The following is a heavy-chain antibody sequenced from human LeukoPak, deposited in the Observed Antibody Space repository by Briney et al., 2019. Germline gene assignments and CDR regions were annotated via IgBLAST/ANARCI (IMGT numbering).Heavy chain of an antibody. Sequence: SETLSLTCTVSGGSISSYYWSWIRQPPGKGLEWIGYIYYSGSTNYNPSLKSRVTISVDTSKNQFSLKLSSVTAADTAVYYCARTNYGMVPGTSFDYWGQGTLVTVSS. CDR3: ARTNYGMVPGTSFDY. D-gene: IGHD3-10*01. V-gene: IGHV4-59*01. J-gene: IGHJ4*02. CDR2: IYYSGST. CDR1: GGSISSYY.